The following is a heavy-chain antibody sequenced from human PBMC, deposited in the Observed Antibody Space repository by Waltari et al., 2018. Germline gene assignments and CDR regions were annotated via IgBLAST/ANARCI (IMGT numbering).Heavy chain of an antibody. D-gene: IGHD5-18*01. CDR3: ATEAQLWSANGFDP. J-gene: IGHJ5*02. Sequence: VQLLQSGPEVKKPASSLTLSCKASGGSFSSHAISWVRQPPGQGLEWMGRVYPEDGATINAEKFQGRVTITADTSTDTAYMELSSLRSEDTAVYYCATEAQLWSANGFDPWGQGTLVTVSS. CDR2: VYPEDGAT. CDR1: GGSFSSHA. V-gene: IGHV1-69-2*01.